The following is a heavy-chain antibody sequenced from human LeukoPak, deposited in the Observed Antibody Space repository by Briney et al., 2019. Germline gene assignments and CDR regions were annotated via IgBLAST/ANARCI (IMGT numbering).Heavy chain of an antibody. CDR3: AKATGGWPRYFDY. J-gene: IGHJ4*02. V-gene: IGHV3-30*18. CDR2: TSHDGGST. D-gene: IGHD6-19*01. CDR1: GYSFSGSD. Sequence: GGSLRLSCAASGYSFSGSDIHWVRQAPGKGLEWVAFTSHDGGSTCYADFVEGRFTISRDIYKSTVYLQMNSLRAEDTAVYYCAKATGGWPRYFDYWGQGTLVTVSS.